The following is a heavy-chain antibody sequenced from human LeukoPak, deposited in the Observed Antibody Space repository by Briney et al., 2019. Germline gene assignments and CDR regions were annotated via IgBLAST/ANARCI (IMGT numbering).Heavy chain of an antibody. J-gene: IGHJ5*02. CDR1: GGSISSYY. Sequence: SETLSLTCTVSGGSISSYYWNWVRQPPGKGREWIGNIYYSGSTNYNPSLKSRVTISLDTSKFQFSLRLNSVTAADTAVYYCARADPNASGYFYRFNWFGPWGQGALVTVSS. CDR3: ARADPNASGYFYRFNWFGP. D-gene: IGHD3-10*01. V-gene: IGHV4-59*01. CDR2: IYYSGST.